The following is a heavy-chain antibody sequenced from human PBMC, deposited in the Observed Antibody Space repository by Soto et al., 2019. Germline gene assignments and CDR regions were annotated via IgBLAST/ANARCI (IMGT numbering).Heavy chain of an antibody. CDR2: INPSARSA. J-gene: IGHJ4*02. V-gene: IGHV1-46*04. Sequence: SVKVSFTASGYTFTNYYLHLFLHAPGQGLELVGMINPSARSASYAQKLRGRLTMDRDTSTTTVYMELSRLTFEDTAVYFCARDNSAANGVLDHWGQGTLVTVSS. D-gene: IGHD1-1*01. CDR1: GYTFTNYY. CDR3: ARDNSAANGVLDH.